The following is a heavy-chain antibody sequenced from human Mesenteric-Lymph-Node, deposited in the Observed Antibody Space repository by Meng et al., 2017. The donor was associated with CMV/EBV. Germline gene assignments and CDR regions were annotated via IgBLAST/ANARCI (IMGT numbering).Heavy chain of an antibody. CDR2: IYHSGST. J-gene: IGHJ3*02. D-gene: IGHD3-10*01. CDR1: GGSISSYY. CDR3: ARPRGWGSGTYAFDM. Sequence: SETLSLTCTVSGGSISSYYWSWIRQPPGKGLEWIGSIYHSGSTYYNPSLKSRVTISVDTSKNQFSLKLSSVTAADTAVYYCARPRGWGSGTYAFDMWGQGTTVTVSS. V-gene: IGHV4-59*04.